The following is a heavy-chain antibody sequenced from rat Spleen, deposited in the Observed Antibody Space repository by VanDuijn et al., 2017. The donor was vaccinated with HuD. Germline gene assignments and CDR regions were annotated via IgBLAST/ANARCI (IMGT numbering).Heavy chain of an antibody. J-gene: IGHJ3*01. CDR3: TTERYPPFAY. D-gene: IGHD1-5*01. CDR2: ISPSGGST. CDR1: GFTFSDYY. V-gene: IGHV5-27*01. Sequence: EVQLVESGGGLVQPGRSLKLSCAASGFTFSDYYMAWVRQAPKKGLEWVASISPSGGSTYYRDSMKGRFTISRDNPKSTLYLQMDSLRSEDTATYYCTTERYPPFAYWGQGTLVTVSS.